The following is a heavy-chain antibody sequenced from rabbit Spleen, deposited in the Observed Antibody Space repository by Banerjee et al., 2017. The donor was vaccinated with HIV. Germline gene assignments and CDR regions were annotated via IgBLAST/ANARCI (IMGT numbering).Heavy chain of an antibody. CDR1: GFSFSSNW. D-gene: IGHD1-1*01. Sequence: QSLEESGGGLVKPGASLTLTCTVSGFSFSSNWICWVRQAPGKGLEWIACIDTSDGDTDYANWPKGRFTISKASSTTVTLKMTSLTAADTATYFCARNYVNVFDPWGQGTLVTVS. CDR2: IDTSDGDT. J-gene: IGHJ2*01. CDR3: ARNYVNVFDP. V-gene: IGHV1S40*01.